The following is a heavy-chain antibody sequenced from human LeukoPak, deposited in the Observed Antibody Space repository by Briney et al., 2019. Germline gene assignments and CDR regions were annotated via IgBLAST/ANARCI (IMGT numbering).Heavy chain of an antibody. V-gene: IGHV4-34*01. J-gene: IGHJ5*02. CDR3: ARASAPLGYDFWSGRKNWFDP. D-gene: IGHD3-3*01. CDR2: INHSGST. CDR1: GGSFSGYY. Sequence: KPSETLSLTCAVYGGSFSGYYWSWIRQPPGKGLEWIGEINHSGSTNYNPSLKSRDTISVDTSKNQFSLKLSSVTAADTAVYYCARASAPLGYDFWSGRKNWFDPWGQGTLVTVSS.